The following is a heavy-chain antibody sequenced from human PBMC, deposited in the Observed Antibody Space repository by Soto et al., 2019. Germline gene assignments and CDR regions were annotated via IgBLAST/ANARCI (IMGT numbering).Heavy chain of an antibody. CDR1: GDSVTRSNW. J-gene: IGHJ6*02. CDR2: IYHSGNT. CDR3: ASSGWSEDFYYYYGMDV. Sequence: QVQLQESGPGLVKPSGTLSLTCTVSGDSVTRSNWWSWVRQSPGKGLEWIGEIYHSGNTKYNPSLKSRVTISVAKSKNQFSLHLTSVTAADTAVYYCASSGWSEDFYYYYGMDVWGQGTTVTVSS. D-gene: IGHD6-19*01. V-gene: IGHV4-4*02.